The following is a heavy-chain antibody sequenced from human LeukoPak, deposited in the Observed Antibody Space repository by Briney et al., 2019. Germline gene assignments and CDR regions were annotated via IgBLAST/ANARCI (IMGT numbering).Heavy chain of an antibody. CDR2: INPSGGST. V-gene: IGHV1-46*01. J-gene: IGHJ6*03. D-gene: IGHD3-10*01. CDR3: AREAYASGSFRTDYYYMDV. Sequence: GASVKVSCKASGYTFTSYYMHWVRQAPGQGLEWMGIINPSGGSTSYAQKFQGRVTMTRDTSISTAYMELRRLRSDDTAVYYCAREAYASGSFRTDYYYMDVWGKGTTVTISS. CDR1: GYTFTSYY.